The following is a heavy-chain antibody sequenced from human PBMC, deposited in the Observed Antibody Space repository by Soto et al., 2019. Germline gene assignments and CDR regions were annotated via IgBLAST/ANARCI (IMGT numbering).Heavy chain of an antibody. CDR1: GGSISSGCYY. D-gene: IGHD3-10*01. CDR3: AREFGGGFDI. V-gene: IGHV4-31*03. J-gene: IGHJ3*02. Sequence: SETLSLTCPVSGGSISSGCYYWSWIRQHPGKGLEWIGYIYYSGSTYYNPSLKSRVTISVDTSKNQFSLKLSSVTAADTAVYYCAREFGGGFDIWGQGTMVTVSS. CDR2: IYYSGST.